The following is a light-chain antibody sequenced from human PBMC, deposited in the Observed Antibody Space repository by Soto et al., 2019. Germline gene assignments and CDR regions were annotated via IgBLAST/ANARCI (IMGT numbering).Light chain of an antibody. CDR2: DVS. CDR1: SSDVGGYNY. J-gene: IGLJ2*01. Sequence: QSALTQPRSVSGSPGQSVTISCTGTSSDVGGYNYVSWYQQHPGKAPKGMIYDVSERPSGVTDRFSGSKSGNTASLTISGLQAEDEADYYCCSNAGSYEVFGGGTKLTVL. V-gene: IGLV2-11*01. CDR3: CSNAGSYEV.